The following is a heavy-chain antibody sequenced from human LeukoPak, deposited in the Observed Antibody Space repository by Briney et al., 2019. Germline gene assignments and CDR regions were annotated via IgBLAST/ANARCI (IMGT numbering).Heavy chain of an antibody. Sequence: SETLSLTCTVSGGSISSYYWSWIRQPPGKGLEWIGYIYYSGSTNYNPSLKSRVTISVDTSKNRFSLKLSSVTAADTAVYYCARGYEPEAVDAFDIWGQGTMVTVSS. CDR1: GGSISSYY. V-gene: IGHV4-59*01. CDR2: IYYSGST. J-gene: IGHJ3*02. D-gene: IGHD3-16*01. CDR3: ARGYEPEAVDAFDI.